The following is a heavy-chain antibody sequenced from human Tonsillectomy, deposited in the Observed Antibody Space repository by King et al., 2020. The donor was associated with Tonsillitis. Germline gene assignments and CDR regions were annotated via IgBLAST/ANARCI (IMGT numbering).Heavy chain of an antibody. CDR2: ISGSGGST. Sequence: EVQLVESGGGFIQPGGSLSLSCAASGFTFSSYAMTWVRQAPGKGLEWVSAISGSGGSTYYAASVKGRFIISRDNFRNTQYLQMNSLRAEDTAVYYCAKAALTWEIPDSIGSWGQGTLVTVSS. CDR3: AKAALTWEIPDSIGS. D-gene: IGHD6-13*01. V-gene: IGHV3-23*04. CDR1: GFTFSSYA. J-gene: IGHJ4*02.